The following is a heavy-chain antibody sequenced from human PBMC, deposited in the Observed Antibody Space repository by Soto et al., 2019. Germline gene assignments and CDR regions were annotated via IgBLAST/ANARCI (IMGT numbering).Heavy chain of an antibody. Sequence: EVQLSESGGGLVQPGGSLRLSCAASGFTFSSCAMRWVRQAPGKGLERVSSISGGGASTYYADSVKGRFTISRDNSKNTLYLQMNSLRAEDTAVYYCSKDKRSSTSRGVLDYWGQGTLVTVSS. D-gene: IGHD3-10*01. CDR1: GFTFSSCA. CDR3: SKDKRSSTSRGVLDY. J-gene: IGHJ4*02. V-gene: IGHV3-23*01. CDR2: ISGGGAST.